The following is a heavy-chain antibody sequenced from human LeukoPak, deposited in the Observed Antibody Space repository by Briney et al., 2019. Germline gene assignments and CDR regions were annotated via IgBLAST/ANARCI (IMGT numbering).Heavy chain of an antibody. D-gene: IGHD2-2*01. Sequence: PSETLSLTCAVYGGSFSGYYWSWIRQPPGKGLEWLGEIIHSGSTNYNPSLKSRVTISVDTSKNQFSLKLSSVTAADTAVYYCARVRSIVEVPANTRFDYWGQGTLVTVSS. CDR1: GGSFSGYY. V-gene: IGHV4-34*12. CDR2: IIHSGST. J-gene: IGHJ4*02. CDR3: ARVRSIVEVPANTRFDY.